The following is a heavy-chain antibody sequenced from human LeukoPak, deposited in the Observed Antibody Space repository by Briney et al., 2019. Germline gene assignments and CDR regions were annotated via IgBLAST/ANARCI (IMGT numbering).Heavy chain of an antibody. CDR1: GFSFSAYA. J-gene: IGHJ3*02. D-gene: IGHD2-15*01. V-gene: IGHV3-23*01. CDR2: ISYSGDST. Sequence: GGSLRLSCAASGFSFSAYAMSWVRQAPGKGLEWVSAISYSGDSTYYADSVKGRFTISRDNSKNTLYLQMNSLRADDTAVYYCARACSDGSCYLVAFDIWGQGTMVTVTS. CDR3: ARACSDGSCYLVAFDI.